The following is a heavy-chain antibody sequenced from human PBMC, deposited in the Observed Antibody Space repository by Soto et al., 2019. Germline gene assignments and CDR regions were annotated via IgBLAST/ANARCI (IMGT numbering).Heavy chain of an antibody. V-gene: IGHV3-23*01. CDR3: AKDIPVSRGWLYKNYFDY. D-gene: IGHD3-22*01. Sequence: PGGSLRLSCAASGFTFSSYAMSWVRQAPGKGLEWVSAISGSGGSTYYADSVKGRFTISRDNSKNTLYLQMNSLRAEDTAVYYCAKDIPVSRGWLYKNYFDYWGQGTLVTVSS. J-gene: IGHJ4*02. CDR1: GFTFSSYA. CDR2: ISGSGGST.